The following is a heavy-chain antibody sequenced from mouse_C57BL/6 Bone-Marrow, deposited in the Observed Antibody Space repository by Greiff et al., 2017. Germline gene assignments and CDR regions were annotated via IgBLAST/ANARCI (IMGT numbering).Heavy chain of an antibody. D-gene: IGHD3-2*02. CDR3: LRMGGSGYYFDY. Sequence: EVKVVESGGGLVQPKGSLKLSCAASGFSFNTYAMNWVRQAPGKGLEWVARIRSKSNNYATYYADSVKDRFTISRDDSESMLYLQMNNLKTEDTAMYYCLRMGGSGYYFDYWGQGTTLTVSS. CDR1: GFSFNTYA. V-gene: IGHV10-1*01. J-gene: IGHJ2*01. CDR2: IRSKSNNYAT.